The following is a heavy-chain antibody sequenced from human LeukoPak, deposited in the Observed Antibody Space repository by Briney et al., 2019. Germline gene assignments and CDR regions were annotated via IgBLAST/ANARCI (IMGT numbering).Heavy chain of an antibody. Sequence: PGGSLRLSCAASGFVFSDYYMTWIRQAPGKGLEWVSYISSSGNTIYYADSVKGRFTISRDNAKNSLYLQMNSLRAEDTAVYYCAREGLKRYYYYYMDVWGKGTTVTVSS. CDR1: GFVFSDYY. CDR2: ISSSGNTI. V-gene: IGHV3-11*01. J-gene: IGHJ6*03. CDR3: AREGLKRYYYYYMDV.